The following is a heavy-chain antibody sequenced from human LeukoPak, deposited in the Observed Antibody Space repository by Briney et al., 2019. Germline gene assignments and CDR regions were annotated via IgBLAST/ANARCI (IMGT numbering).Heavy chain of an antibody. CDR3: ARGSSANWFDP. CDR2: ISSSSATM. CDR1: GFTFSSYS. Sequence: PGGSLRLSCAASGFTFSSYSMNWVRQAPGKGLEWVSYISSSSATMFYADSVKGRFTISRDNVKNTLYLQMSSLRADDTAVYYCARGSSANWFDPWGQGTLVTVSS. V-gene: IGHV3-48*01. J-gene: IGHJ5*02. D-gene: IGHD6-19*01.